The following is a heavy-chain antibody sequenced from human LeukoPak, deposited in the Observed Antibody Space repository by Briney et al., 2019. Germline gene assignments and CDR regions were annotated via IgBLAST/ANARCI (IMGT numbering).Heavy chain of an antibody. D-gene: IGHD2-15*01. V-gene: IGHV4-4*07. J-gene: IGHJ4*02. CDR1: GGSISSYY. CDR3: ARDSPSIALDY. CDR2: IYTSGST. Sequence: SETLSLTCTVSGGSISSYYWSWIRQPAGKGLEWIGRIYTSGSTNYNPSLKSRVTISVDKSKNQFSLKLSSVTAADTAVYYCARDSPSIALDYWGRGTLVTVSS.